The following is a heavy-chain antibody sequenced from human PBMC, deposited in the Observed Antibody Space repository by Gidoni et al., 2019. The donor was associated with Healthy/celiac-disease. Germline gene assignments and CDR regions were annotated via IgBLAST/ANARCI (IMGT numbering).Heavy chain of an antibody. D-gene: IGHD3-10*01. CDR3: ARGSTIRYYPELDY. CDR1: AGSVSSGSYY. J-gene: IGHJ4*02. V-gene: IGHV4-61*01. CDR2: IYYSAGP. Sequence: QVQLQESGPGLVKPSDTLSLPCPLPAGSVSSGSYYWSWIRQPPGKGLEWIGYIYYSAGPHYNPSLKSRVTISVDTSKNQFSLKLSSVTAADTAVYYCARGSTIRYYPELDYWAREPWSPSPQ.